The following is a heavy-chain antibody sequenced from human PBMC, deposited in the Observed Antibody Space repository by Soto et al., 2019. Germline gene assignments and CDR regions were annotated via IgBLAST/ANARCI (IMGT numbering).Heavy chain of an antibody. J-gene: IGHJ4*02. V-gene: IGHV3-74*01. Sequence: GGSLRLSCAASGFTFSTYCMHWVRHTPGTGLVWVSRTCRYGRELYYADSVKGRFTISRDDAKNTLYLQMDSLRVEDTGISYCVRGTTAWRGMDYWGQGALVTVSS. D-gene: IGHD1-1*01. CDR2: TCRYGREL. CDR3: VRGTTAWRGMDY. CDR1: GFTFSTYC.